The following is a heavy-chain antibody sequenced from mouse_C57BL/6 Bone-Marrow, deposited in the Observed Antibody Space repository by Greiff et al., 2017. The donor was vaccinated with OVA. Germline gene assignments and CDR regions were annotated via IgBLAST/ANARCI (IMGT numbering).Heavy chain of an antibody. D-gene: IGHD1-1*01. V-gene: IGHV1-50*01. CDR3: ARLDTTVVNYAMDY. Sequence: QVQLKQPGAELVKPGASVKLSCKASGYTFTSYWMQWVKQRPGQGLEWIGEIDPSDSYPTYNQKFKGQATLTVDPSSSTAYMQLSSLTSEDSAVYYCARLDTTVVNYAMDYWGQGTSVTVSS. CDR1: GYTFTSYW. J-gene: IGHJ4*01. CDR2: IDPSDSYP.